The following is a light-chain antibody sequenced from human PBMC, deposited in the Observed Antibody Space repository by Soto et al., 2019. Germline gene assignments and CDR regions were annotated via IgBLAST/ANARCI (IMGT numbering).Light chain of an antibody. CDR1: QSVSSN. CDR2: GAS. CDR3: QQYNNWPNT. Sequence: EIVMTQSPATLSVSPGERATLSCRASQSVSSNLAWYQQKPGQAPRLLIYGASTRATGIPARFSGSGSGTEFTLTISSLQSGDFAVYYCQQYNNWPNTFGQGTKLEIK. V-gene: IGKV3-15*01. J-gene: IGKJ2*01.